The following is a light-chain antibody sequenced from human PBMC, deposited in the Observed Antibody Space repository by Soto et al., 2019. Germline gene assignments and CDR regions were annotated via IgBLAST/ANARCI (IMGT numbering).Light chain of an antibody. CDR3: QSYDSSLSGGV. V-gene: IGLV1-40*01. CDR2: GNT. CDR1: SSNIGAGYD. Sequence: QSVLTQPPSVSGAPGQRVTISCTGSSSNIGAGYDVHWYQQLPGTAPKLLIYGNTNRPSGVPDRFSASKSGTSASLAITGRQAEDEADYYCQSYDSSLSGGVFGGGTKLTV. J-gene: IGLJ3*02.